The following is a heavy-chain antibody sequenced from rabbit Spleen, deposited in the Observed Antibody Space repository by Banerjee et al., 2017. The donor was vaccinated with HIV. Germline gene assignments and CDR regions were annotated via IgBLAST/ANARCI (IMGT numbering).Heavy chain of an antibody. J-gene: IGHJ6*01. V-gene: IGHV1S45*01. D-gene: IGHD8-1*01. CDR1: GFSFSSSYW. CDR3: ARDTASSFSSYGMDL. CDR2: IFAGSSGNT. Sequence: QEQLEESGGDLVKPEGSLTLTCTASGFSFSSSYWMCWVRQAPGKGLEWIACIFAGSSGNTYYASWAKGRFTISKTSSTTVTLQMTSLTAADTATYFCARDTASSFSSYGMDLWGPGTLVTVS.